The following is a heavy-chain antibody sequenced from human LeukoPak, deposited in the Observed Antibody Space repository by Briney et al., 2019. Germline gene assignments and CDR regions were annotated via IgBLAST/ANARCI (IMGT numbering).Heavy chain of an antibody. D-gene: IGHD1-1*01. J-gene: IGHJ4*02. Sequence: PSETLSLTGTGSGGSISSKSYYWGWIRQPPGKGLEWIGSIYYSGSTYYNPSLKSRVTISVDTSKNQFSLKLSSVTAADTAVYYCARQELDWNDGVDYWGQGTLVTVSS. CDR1: GGSISSKSYY. CDR2: IYYSGST. CDR3: ARQELDWNDGVDY. V-gene: IGHV4-39*01.